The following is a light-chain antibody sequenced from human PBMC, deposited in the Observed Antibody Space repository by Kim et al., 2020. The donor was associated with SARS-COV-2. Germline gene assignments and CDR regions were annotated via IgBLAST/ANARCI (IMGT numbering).Light chain of an antibody. V-gene: IGLV10-54*01. J-gene: IGLJ3*02. Sequence: PSPKQTGTGTSNNVGTEGAAWLQQHQGHPPKPLFYRDNNRPSGISERLSASRSGNTATLTITGLQPEDEADYYCSAWDSSLSAWVFGGGTQLTVL. CDR3: SAWDSSLSAWV. CDR2: RDN. CDR1: SNNVGTEG.